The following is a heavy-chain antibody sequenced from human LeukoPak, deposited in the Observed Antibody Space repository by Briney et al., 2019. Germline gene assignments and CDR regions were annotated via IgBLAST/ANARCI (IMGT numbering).Heavy chain of an antibody. D-gene: IGHD6-6*01. CDR2: ISAYNGNT. CDR3: ARVVYSSSSGYFDY. V-gene: IGHV1-18*01. Sequence: GASVKVSCKASGYTITSYGISWVRQAPGQGLEWMGWISAYNGNTNYAQKLQGRVTMTTDTSTSTAYVELRSLRSDDTAVYYCARVVYSSSSGYFDYWGQGTLVTVSS. CDR1: GYTITSYG. J-gene: IGHJ4*02.